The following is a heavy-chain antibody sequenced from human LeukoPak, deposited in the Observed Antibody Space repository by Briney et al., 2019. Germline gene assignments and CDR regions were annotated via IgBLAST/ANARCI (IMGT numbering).Heavy chain of an antibody. CDR3: ARGGYSSSWYGPRGMDV. CDR1: GYTFTSYD. V-gene: IGHV1-8*01. D-gene: IGHD6-13*01. CDR2: MNPNSGNT. Sequence: EASVKVSCKASGYTFTSYDINWVRQATGQGLEGMGWMNPNSGNTGYAQKFQGRVTMTRNTSISTAYMELSSLRSEDTAVYYCARGGYSSSWYGPRGMDVWGQGTTVTVSS. J-gene: IGHJ6*02.